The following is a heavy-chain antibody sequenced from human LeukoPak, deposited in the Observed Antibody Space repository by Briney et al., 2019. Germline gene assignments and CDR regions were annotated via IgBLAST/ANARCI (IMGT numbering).Heavy chain of an antibody. CDR2: INHRGST. CDR3: ARGAAARLGYYYYFMDG. CDR1: GGSVSGYY. J-gene: IGHJ6*03. V-gene: IGHV4-34*01. D-gene: IGHD6-6*01. Sequence: SETLSLTCAVYGGSVSGYYCSWIRQPPGEGREWVGEINHRGSTNYNPSLKSRVTISVDTSKNQFSLKLSSGTAADKAVYYCARGAAARLGYYYYFMDGWSKGTTVTVYS.